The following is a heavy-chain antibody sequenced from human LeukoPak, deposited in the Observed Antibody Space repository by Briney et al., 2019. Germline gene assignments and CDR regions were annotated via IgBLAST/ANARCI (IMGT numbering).Heavy chain of an antibody. CDR2: ISSSSSYI. Sequence: GGSLRLSCAASGFTFSSYSMNWVRQAPGKGLEWVSSISSSSSYIYHADSVKGRFTISRDSAKNSLYLQMNSLRAEDTAVYYCARLVGYCSSTSCSDYWGQGTLVTVSS. J-gene: IGHJ4*02. D-gene: IGHD2-2*01. V-gene: IGHV3-21*01. CDR1: GFTFSSYS. CDR3: ARLVGYCSSTSCSDY.